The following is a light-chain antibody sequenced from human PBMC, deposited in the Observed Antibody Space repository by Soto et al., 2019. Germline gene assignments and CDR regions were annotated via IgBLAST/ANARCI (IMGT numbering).Light chain of an antibody. CDR2: SNN. CDR1: SSNIGNNA. Sequence: QSVLTQPPSVSEAPRQRVTISCSGSSSNIGNNAVNWYQQLPGAAPKLLMHSNNLRPSGVPERISGSKFGTAASLAISGLRSEDEAVYYCASWDDRLGAVIFGGGTKLTVL. J-gene: IGLJ2*01. CDR3: ASWDDRLGAVI. V-gene: IGLV1-36*01.